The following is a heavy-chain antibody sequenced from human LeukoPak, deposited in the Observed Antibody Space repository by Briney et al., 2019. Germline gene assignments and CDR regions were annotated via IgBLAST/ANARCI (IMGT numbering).Heavy chain of an antibody. CDR1: GASFTGYY. V-gene: IGHV4-34*01. J-gene: IGHJ4*02. Sequence: SETLSLTCDVYGASFTGYYWSWIRQSPGKGLEWIGEMNQRGSMNYNPSLKSRVTISVDRSKNQFSLKLSSVTAADTAVYYCARELDLRYWGQGTLVTVSS. CDR3: ARELDLRY. D-gene: IGHD1-7*01. CDR2: MNQRGSM.